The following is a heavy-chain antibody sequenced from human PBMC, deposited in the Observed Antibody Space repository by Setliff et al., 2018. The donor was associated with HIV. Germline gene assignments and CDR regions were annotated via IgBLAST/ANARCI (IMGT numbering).Heavy chain of an antibody. J-gene: IGHJ4*02. CDR1: GFTFSDYY. CDR3: TTIVGFCSSTRCYSDY. Sequence: GGSLRLSCAASGFTFSDYYMTWFRQAPGKGLEWIGFSGIGGTTEYAASVKGRFTISRDDSKNTLYLQMNSLKTEDTAVYYCTTIVGFCSSTRCYSDYWGQGTLVTVSS. D-gene: IGHD2-2*01. CDR2: SGIGGTT. V-gene: IGHV3-15*04.